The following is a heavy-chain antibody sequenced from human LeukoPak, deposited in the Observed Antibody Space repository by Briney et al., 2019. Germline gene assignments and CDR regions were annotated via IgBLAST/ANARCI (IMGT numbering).Heavy chain of an antibody. CDR3: ATSYSSSWKGYYFDY. V-gene: IGHV3-30*03. J-gene: IGHJ4*02. CDR2: ISYDGSNK. D-gene: IGHD6-13*01. Sequence: GGSLRLSCAASGFTFSSYGMHWVRQAPGKELEWVAVISYDGSNKYYADSVKGRFTISRDNSKNTLYLQMNSLRAEDTAVYYCATSYSSSWKGYYFDYWGQGTLVTASS. CDR1: GFTFSSYG.